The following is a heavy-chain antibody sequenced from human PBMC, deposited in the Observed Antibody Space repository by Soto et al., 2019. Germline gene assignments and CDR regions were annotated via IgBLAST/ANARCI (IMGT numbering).Heavy chain of an antibody. D-gene: IGHD6-13*01. Sequence: GEPLKISCKGSGYSFTSYWIGWVRQMPGKGLEWMGIIYPGDSDTRHSPSFQGQVTISADKSISTAYLQWSGLKAPDTAMYYCARHNNIGAFDYWGQGTLVTVSS. J-gene: IGHJ4*02. CDR3: ARHNNIGAFDY. CDR2: IYPGDSDT. CDR1: GYSFTSYW. V-gene: IGHV5-51*01.